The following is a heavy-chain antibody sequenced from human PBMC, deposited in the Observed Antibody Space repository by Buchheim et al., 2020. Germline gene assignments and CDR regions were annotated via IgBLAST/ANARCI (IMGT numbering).Heavy chain of an antibody. CDR1: GFILSDYY. CDR3: ARLSDSSASRAPYLDP. D-gene: IGHD3-22*01. Sequence: QVQLVESGGGLVKPGGSLRLSCAASGFILSDYYMSWLRQAPGKGLECVSYISSSGTTIYYADSVKGRFTISRDNAKNSLYLLMNSLRAEDTAMYYCARLSDSSASRAPYLDPWGQGTL. V-gene: IGHV3-11*01. CDR2: ISSSGTTI. J-gene: IGHJ5*02.